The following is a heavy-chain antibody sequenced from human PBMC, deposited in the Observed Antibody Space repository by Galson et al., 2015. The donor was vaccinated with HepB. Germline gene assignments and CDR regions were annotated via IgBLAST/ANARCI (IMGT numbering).Heavy chain of an antibody. D-gene: IGHD6-19*01. CDR3: ARGVRDYSSGHPLVLDY. CDR1: GFTFSSYS. CDR2: ISSGSSYI. J-gene: IGHJ4*02. V-gene: IGHV3-21*01. Sequence: SLRLSCAASGFTFSSYSMNWVRQAPGKGLEWVSSISSGSSYIYYADSVKGRFTISRDNARNSLYLQMNSLRAEDTAVYYCARGVRDYSSGHPLVLDYWGQGTLVTVSS.